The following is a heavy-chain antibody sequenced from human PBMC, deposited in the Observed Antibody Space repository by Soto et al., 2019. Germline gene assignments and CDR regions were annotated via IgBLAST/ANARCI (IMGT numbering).Heavy chain of an antibody. V-gene: IGHV4-31*03. CDR2: IYYTGSS. CDR1: GGSISSGGYF. CDR3: ARGNCSGGSCSPYYGMDV. D-gene: IGHD2-15*01. Sequence: QVQLQESGPGLVKPSQTLSLTCTVSGGSISSGGYFWSWIRQHPGKGLEWIGYIYYTGSSYYNPSLTSRVTISVDTSKNQLSLKLSSVTAADTAVYYCARGNCSGGSCSPYYGMDVWGQGTTVTVSS. J-gene: IGHJ6*02.